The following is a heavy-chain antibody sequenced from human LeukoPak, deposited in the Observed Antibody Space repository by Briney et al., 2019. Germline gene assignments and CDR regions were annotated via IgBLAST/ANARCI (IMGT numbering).Heavy chain of an antibody. CDR3: ARDDPRNYDILTGYYREGHYYYGMDV. Sequence: GASVKVSCKASGYTFTGYYMHWVRLAPGQGLEWMGWINPNSGGTNYAQKFQGRVTMTRDTSISTAYMELSRLRSEDTAVYYCARDDPRNYDILTGYYREGHYYYGMDVWGQGTTVTVSS. CDR1: GYTFTGYY. CDR2: INPNSGGT. J-gene: IGHJ6*02. D-gene: IGHD3-9*01. V-gene: IGHV1-2*02.